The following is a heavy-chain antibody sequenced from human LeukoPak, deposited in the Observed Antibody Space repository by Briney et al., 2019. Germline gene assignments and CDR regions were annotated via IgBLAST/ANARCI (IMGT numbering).Heavy chain of an antibody. D-gene: IGHD3-3*01. CDR2: LYDNGST. V-gene: IGHV4-38-2*02. CDR1: GYSISSGYY. CDR3: ARARFFSILEWLSLGFDY. Sequence: SETLSLTCTVSGYSISSGYYWGWIRQPPRKGLEWIASLYDNGSTYYNPSLKSRVTISVDRSKNQFSLKLSSVTAADTAVYYCARARFFSILEWLSLGFDYWGQGTLVTVSS. J-gene: IGHJ4*02.